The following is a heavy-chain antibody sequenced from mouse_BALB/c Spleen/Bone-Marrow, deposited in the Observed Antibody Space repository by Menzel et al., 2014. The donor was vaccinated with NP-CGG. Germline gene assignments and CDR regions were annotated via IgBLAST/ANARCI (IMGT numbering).Heavy chain of an antibody. CDR2: INPNNGNT. J-gene: IGHJ4*01. CDR3: ARSRAMDY. CDR1: GYTFTDYY. V-gene: IGHV1-26*01. Sequence: EVQLQQSGPGLVKPGASVKMSCKASGYTFTDYYMKWVKQSHGKLLEWIGDINPNNGNTFYNQKFKGKASLTVDKSSTTAYMQLNSLTSEDSAVYYCARSRAMDYWGQGTSVTVSS.